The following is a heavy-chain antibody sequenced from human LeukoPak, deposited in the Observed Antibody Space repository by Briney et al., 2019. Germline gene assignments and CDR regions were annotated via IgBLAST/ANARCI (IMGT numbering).Heavy chain of an antibody. V-gene: IGHV3-30*18. J-gene: IGHJ6*04. CDR2: ISYDGSNK. Sequence: QPGGSLRLSCAVSGFIFTNYGMHWVRQAPGKGLEWVAVISYDGSNKYYADSVRGRFTISRDNSKNTLYLQMNSLRAEDTAVYYCAKRAGYGMDVWGNGPTVTVSS. CDR1: GFIFTNYG. CDR3: AKRAGYGMDV.